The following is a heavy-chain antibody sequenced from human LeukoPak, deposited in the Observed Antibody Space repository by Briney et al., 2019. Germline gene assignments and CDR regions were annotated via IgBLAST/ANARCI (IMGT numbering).Heavy chain of an antibody. CDR3: AKSYYDSSGYRGDLEY. CDR1: GFTFSNYG. CDR2: IRYDGSNR. V-gene: IGHV3-30*02. J-gene: IGHJ4*02. Sequence: GGSLRLSCAASGFTFSNYGMHWVRQAPGKGLEWVAFIRYDGSNRYYADSVKGRFTISRDNSKNTLYVQMDSLRAEDTAVYYCAKSYYDSSGYRGDLEYWGQGTLVTVSS. D-gene: IGHD3-22*01.